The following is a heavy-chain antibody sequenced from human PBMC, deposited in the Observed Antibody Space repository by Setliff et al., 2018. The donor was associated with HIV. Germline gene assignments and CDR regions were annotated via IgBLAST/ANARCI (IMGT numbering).Heavy chain of an antibody. V-gene: IGHV4-4*07. CDR2: FYNNENI. D-gene: IGHD6-19*01. CDR1: GGSMSGYY. J-gene: IGHJ4*02. CDR3: ARHVDGSGRVDY. Sequence: SETLSLTCGVSGGSMSGYYWTWIRQPAGKGLEWIGRFYNNENIRYSPSLKSRVAMSVDTSKNHFSLKLTSVTAADTAVYYCARHVDGSGRVDYWGRGTLVTVSS.